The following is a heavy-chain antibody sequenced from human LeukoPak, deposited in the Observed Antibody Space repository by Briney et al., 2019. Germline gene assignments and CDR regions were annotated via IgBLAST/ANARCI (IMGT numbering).Heavy chain of an antibody. CDR1: GGTFSSYA. CDR2: IIPIFGTA. J-gene: IGHJ4*02. CDR3: ARGVWFGELSYEYYFDY. V-gene: IGHV1-69*05. Sequence: SVKVSRKASGGTFSSYAISWVRQAPGQGLEWMGGIIPIFGTANYAQKFQGRVTITTDESTSTAYMELSSLRSEDTAVYYCARGVWFGELSYEYYFDYWGQETLVTVSS. D-gene: IGHD3-10*01.